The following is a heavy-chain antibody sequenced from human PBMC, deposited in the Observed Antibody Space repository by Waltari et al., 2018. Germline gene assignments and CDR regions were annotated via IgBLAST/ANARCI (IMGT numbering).Heavy chain of an antibody. Sequence: QVQLQESVPGLVKPSQTLSLTCTVSGGSIRSGGYYWSWIRQHPGKGLEWIGYIYYSGSTYYNPSPKRRLTISVDTSTNQFSLKLSSVTAADTAVYYCARGSLGSYGNWFDPWGQGTLVTVSS. CDR2: IYYSGST. J-gene: IGHJ5*02. CDR3: ARGSLGSYGNWFDP. V-gene: IGHV4-31*03. D-gene: IGHD4-17*01. CDR1: GGSIRSGGYY.